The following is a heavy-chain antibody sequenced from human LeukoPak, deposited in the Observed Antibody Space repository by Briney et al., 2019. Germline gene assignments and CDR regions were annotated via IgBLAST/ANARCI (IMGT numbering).Heavy chain of an antibody. V-gene: IGHV1-18*04. CDR1: GYTFTGYY. J-gene: IGHJ5*02. CDR2: ISAYNGNT. CDR3: ARVGGRYDFWSGYGTNWFDP. Sequence: GASVKVSCKASGYTFTGYYMHWVRQAPGQGLEWMGWISAYNGNTNYAQKLQGRVTMTTDTSTSTAYMELRSLRSDDTAVYYCARVGGRYDFWSGYGTNWFDPWGQGTLVTVSS. D-gene: IGHD3-3*01.